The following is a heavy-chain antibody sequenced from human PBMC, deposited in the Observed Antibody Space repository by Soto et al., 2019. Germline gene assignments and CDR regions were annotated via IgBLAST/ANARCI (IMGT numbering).Heavy chain of an antibody. V-gene: IGHV5-51*01. CDR2: IYPGDHET. D-gene: IGHD6-13*01. Sequence: PGESLKISCQCSGYTFSNFWIGWVRHLPGKGLEWMGIIYPGDHETRYSPSFHGKVTTSAAKSINTAYLQWNSLEASDTAFYFCSRSPRSSPYFDYWGQGALGTVSS. J-gene: IGHJ4*02. CDR3: SRSPRSSPYFDY. CDR1: GYTFSNFW.